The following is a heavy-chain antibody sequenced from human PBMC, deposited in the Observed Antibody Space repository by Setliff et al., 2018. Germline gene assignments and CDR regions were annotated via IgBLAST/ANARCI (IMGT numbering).Heavy chain of an antibody. CDR2: IKSSIEGATS. V-gene: IGHV3-15*01. CDR3: ATGPRDSRNCLTWLGS. CDR1: GITFKNAW. Sequence: GGSLRLSCSVSGITFKNAWMTWVRQAPGKGPEWVGRIKSSIEGATSDYGAPAKGRFTISRDDSKNMIFLQMNNLKIEDTGYYYCATGPRDSRNCLTWLGSWGQGTLVTVSS. D-gene: IGHD1-20*01. J-gene: IGHJ5*02.